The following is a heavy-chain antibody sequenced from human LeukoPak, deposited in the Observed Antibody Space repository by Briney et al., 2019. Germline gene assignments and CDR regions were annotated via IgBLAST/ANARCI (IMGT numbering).Heavy chain of an antibody. CDR3: GKSLGGITYGPGYY. V-gene: IGHV3-64*02. D-gene: IGHD3-16*01. CDR2: ISSNGGTT. Sequence: GGCLRLSCAASGFTFSSYSMHWVRLAPGKGLEYVSIISSNGGTTYYADSVKGRFTISRDNSKNTLYLQMGSLRAEDMAVYYCGKSLGGITYGPGYYGGQGTLVTVSS. CDR1: GFTFSSYS. J-gene: IGHJ4*02.